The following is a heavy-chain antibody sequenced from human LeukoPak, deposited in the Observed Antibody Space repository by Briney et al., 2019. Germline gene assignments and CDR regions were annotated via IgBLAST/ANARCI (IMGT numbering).Heavy chain of an antibody. D-gene: IGHD6-13*01. V-gene: IGHV3-7*01. Sequence: GGSLRLSCAASGFTSGFTFSNYWMSWVRQAPGKGLEWVANINQDGSEIYYVDSVKGRFTISRDNAKNSLYLQMNRLRVEDMAVYYCARDPSSSWYDYWGQGTLVTVSS. CDR2: INQDGSEI. J-gene: IGHJ4*02. CDR3: ARDPSSSWYDY. CDR1: GFTFSNYW.